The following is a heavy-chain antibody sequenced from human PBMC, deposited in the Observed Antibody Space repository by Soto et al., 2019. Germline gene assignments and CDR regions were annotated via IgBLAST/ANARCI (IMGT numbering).Heavy chain of an antibody. Sequence: QVQLQESGPGLVKPSQTLSLTCTVSGGSINSAGYYWSWLRQHPGQGLEWIGNIYYSGSTNYNPSLKSRVAISIDTSKNHFSLNLTSVTAADTAVYYCAREGSYSAYNFAHGIQLWSFDFWGQGALVTVSS. CDR1: GGSINSAGYY. J-gene: IGHJ4*02. V-gene: IGHV4-31*03. CDR2: IYYSGST. D-gene: IGHD5-12*01. CDR3: AREGSYSAYNFAHGIQLWSFDF.